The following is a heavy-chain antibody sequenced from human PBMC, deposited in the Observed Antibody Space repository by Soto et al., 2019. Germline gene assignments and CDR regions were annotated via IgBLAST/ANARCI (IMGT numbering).Heavy chain of an antibody. J-gene: IGHJ6*02. D-gene: IGHD4-17*01. Sequence: GESLKISCKGSGYSFTSYWIGWVRQMPGKGLEWMGIIYPGDSDTRYSPSFQGQVTISADKSISTAYLQMNSLRAADTALYHCVKDWQAGDYGDPNFSFLGMDVWGQGTTVTVSS. CDR3: VKDWQAGDYGDPNFSFLGMDV. CDR2: IYPGDSDT. CDR1: GYSFTSYW. V-gene: IGHV5-51*01.